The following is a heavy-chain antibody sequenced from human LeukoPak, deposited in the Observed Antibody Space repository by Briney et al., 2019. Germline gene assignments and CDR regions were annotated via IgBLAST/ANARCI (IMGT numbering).Heavy chain of an antibody. CDR2: VHYSGTT. J-gene: IGHJ4*02. V-gene: IGHV4-59*07. Sequence: PSDTLSLTCTVSDGFITNYYWSWVRQPPGKGLEFIGYVHYSGTTNYNPSLRSRVTISIDTSKKHFFLKLNSVTAADTAVYYCATGYGDFRVEGRYFYSWGQGTLVTVSS. CDR3: ATGYGDFRVEGRYFYS. CDR1: DGFITNYY. D-gene: IGHD4-17*01.